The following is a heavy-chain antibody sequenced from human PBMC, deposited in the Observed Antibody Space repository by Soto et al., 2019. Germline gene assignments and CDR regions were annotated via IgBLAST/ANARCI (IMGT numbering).Heavy chain of an antibody. CDR2: IWYDGSNT. CDR1: GFTFSSYG. D-gene: IGHD1-20*01. V-gene: IGHV3-33*01. J-gene: IGHJ1*01. CDR3: ARGGPFNCDHSEYLQH. Sequence: GGSLRLSCAASGFTFSSYGMHWVRQAPGKGLEWVAVIWYDGSNTYYADSVKGRFTMSRDNSKNTLYLQMNSLRPEDTAVYYCARGGPFNCDHSEYLQHWGQGTLVTVSS.